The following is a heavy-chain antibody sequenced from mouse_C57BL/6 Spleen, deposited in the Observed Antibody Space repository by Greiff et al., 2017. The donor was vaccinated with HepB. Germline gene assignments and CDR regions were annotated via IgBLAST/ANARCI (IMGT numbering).Heavy chain of an antibody. Sequence: VQLQQPGAELVKPGASVKLSCKASGYTFTEYTIHWVKQRPGQGLEWIGWFYPGGGSIKYNEKFKDKATLTADKSSSTVYMELSRLTSEDSAVYFCARHEESGDGYPAWFAYWGQGTLVTVSA. CDR2: FYPGGGSI. J-gene: IGHJ3*01. CDR3: ARHEESGDGYPAWFAY. V-gene: IGHV1-62-2*01. CDR1: GYTFTEYT. D-gene: IGHD2-3*01.